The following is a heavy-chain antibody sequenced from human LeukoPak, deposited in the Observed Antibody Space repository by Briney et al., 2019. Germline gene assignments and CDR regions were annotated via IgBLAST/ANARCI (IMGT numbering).Heavy chain of an antibody. CDR2: IYHSGSS. CDR3: ARKTGVDWFDP. CDR1: GGSISSSNW. D-gene: IGHD1-14*01. V-gene: IGHV4-4*02. Sequence: SETLSLTCAVSGGSISSSNWWSWLRQPPGKGLEWIGEIYHSGSSNYNPSLKTRVTISVDKSKNQFSLKLSSVTAADTAVYYCARKTGVDWFDPWGQGTLVTVSS. J-gene: IGHJ5*02.